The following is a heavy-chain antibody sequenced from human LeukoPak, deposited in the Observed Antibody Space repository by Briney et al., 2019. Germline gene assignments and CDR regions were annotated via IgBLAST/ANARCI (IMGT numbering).Heavy chain of an antibody. V-gene: IGHV3-21*01. J-gene: IGHJ3*02. CDR3: ARDSSSWYSVDDAFDI. CDR1: GFTFSSYS. CDR2: ISSSSSYI. Sequence: GGSLRLSCAASGFTFSSYSMNWVRQAPGKGLEWVSSISSSSSYIYYADSVKGRFTISRDNSKNTLYLQMNSLRAEDTAVYYCARDSSSWYSVDDAFDIWGQGTMVTVSS. D-gene: IGHD6-13*01.